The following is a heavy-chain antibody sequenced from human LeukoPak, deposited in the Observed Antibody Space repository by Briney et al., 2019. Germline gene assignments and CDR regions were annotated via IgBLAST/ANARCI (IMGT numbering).Heavy chain of an antibody. D-gene: IGHD5-12*01. CDR3: ARGVRGYSGYDYAY. V-gene: IGHV1-8*01. J-gene: IGHJ4*02. CDR1: GYTFTSYD. CDR2: MNPNSGNT. Sequence: GASVKVSCKASGYTFTSYDINWVRQATGQGLEWMGWMNPNSGNTGYAQKFQGRVTITRNTSISTAYMELSSLRSEDTAVYYCARGVRGYSGYDYAYWGQGTLVTVSS.